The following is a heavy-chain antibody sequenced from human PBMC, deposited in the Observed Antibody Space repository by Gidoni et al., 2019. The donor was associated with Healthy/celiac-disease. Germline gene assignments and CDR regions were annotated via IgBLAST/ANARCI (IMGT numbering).Heavy chain of an antibody. CDR2: IKQDGSEK. CDR3: ARDRVSGYDSGTFDY. V-gene: IGHV3-7*01. D-gene: IGHD5-12*01. CDR1: GFTFRSYL. Sequence: EVQLVASGGGLVEPGGSLRLSCAASGFTFRSYLMSWVRQAPGQGLEWVANIKQDGSEKYYVDSVKGRFTISRDNAKNSLYLQMNSLRAEDTAVYYCARDRVSGYDSGTFDYWGQGTLVTVSS. J-gene: IGHJ4*02.